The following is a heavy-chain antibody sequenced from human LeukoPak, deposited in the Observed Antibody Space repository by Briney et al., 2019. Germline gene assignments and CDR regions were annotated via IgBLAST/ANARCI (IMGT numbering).Heavy chain of an antibody. CDR1: GGSISSRSYY. J-gene: IGHJ6*02. D-gene: IGHD3-22*01. V-gene: IGHV4-39*01. Sequence: SETLCLTCTVSGGSISSRSYYWGWIRQPPGKGLEWIGSIYHSGSTYYNPSLKSRVTISVDTSKNQFSLKLSSVTAADTAVYYCARGDYDTSGYYYYYYGVDVWGQGNTVTVSS. CDR2: IYHSGST. CDR3: ARGDYDTSGYYYYYYGVDV.